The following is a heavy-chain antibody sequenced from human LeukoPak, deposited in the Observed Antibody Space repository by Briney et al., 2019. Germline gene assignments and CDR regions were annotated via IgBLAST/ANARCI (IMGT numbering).Heavy chain of an antibody. Sequence: GGSLRLSCAASGFTFRHYWMTWVRQAPGKGLEWVAQINQDGSEEYYMDSVKARFTISRDNAKNAVFLQMNSLRVEDTAVYYCVRDGGVNGYDLLDYWGQGTLVTVSS. CDR3: VRDGGVNGYDLLDY. V-gene: IGHV3-7*01. J-gene: IGHJ4*02. CDR2: INQDGSEE. D-gene: IGHD5-12*01. CDR1: GFTFRHYW.